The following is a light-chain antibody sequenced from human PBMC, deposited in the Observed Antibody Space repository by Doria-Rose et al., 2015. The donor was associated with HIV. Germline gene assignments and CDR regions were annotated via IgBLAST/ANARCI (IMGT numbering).Light chain of an antibody. CDR1: SSNIGAGYD. J-gene: IGLJ3*02. Sequence: RVTISCTGSSSNIGAGYDVHWYQQLPGTAPKLLIYGNSNRPSGVPDRFSGSKSGTSASLAITGLQAEDEADYYCQSYDSSLGRVFGGGTKLTVL. CDR3: QSYDSSLGRV. V-gene: IGLV1-40*01. CDR2: GNS.